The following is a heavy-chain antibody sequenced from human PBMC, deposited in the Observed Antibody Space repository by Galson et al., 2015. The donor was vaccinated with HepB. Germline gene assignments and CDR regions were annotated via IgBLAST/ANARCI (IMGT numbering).Heavy chain of an antibody. D-gene: IGHD4-17*01. CDR3: ARSLVAFYDYGDHEGY. CDR1: GFTFNNYA. V-gene: IGHV3-33*01. J-gene: IGHJ1*01. CDR2: IWYDGGHK. Sequence: SLRLSCAASGFTFNNYAMHWVRQAPGKGLEWVAVIWYDGGHKFYADSAKGRFTISRDNSRNTMYLQMNNLRAEDTAVYYCARSLVAFYDYGDHEGYWGQGTLVTVSS.